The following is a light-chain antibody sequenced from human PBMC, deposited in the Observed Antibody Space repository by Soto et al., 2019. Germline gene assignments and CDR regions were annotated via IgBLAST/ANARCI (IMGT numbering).Light chain of an antibody. J-gene: IGLJ2*01. Sequence: QSVLTQPPSVSGAPGQRVTISCTGSSSNIGANYDVHWYQQLPGTTPKLLIYGNSNRPSRVPDRFSGSKSGTSASLAITGLQAEDEADYYCHSYDSSLSGSIVFGGGTKVTVL. V-gene: IGLV1-40*01. CDR3: HSYDSSLSGSIV. CDR2: GNS. CDR1: SSNIGANYD.